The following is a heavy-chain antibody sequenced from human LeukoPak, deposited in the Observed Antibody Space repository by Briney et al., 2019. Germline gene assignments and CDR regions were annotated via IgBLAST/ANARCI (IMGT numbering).Heavy chain of an antibody. D-gene: IGHD3-16*02. Sequence: SETLSLTCTVSGGSISSGDYYWSRIRPPPGKGLEWLGSIYYSGSTYYNPSHKSRVTISVDTSKNQFSLKLSSVTAADTAVYYCARGRRRSGPRYVWGQGTTVTVAS. CDR1: GGSISSGDYY. CDR3: ARGRRRSGPRYV. J-gene: IGHJ6*02. CDR2: IYYSGST. V-gene: IGHV4-30-4*01.